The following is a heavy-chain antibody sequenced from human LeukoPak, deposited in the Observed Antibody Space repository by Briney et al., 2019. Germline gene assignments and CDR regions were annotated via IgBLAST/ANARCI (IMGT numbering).Heavy chain of an antibody. CDR3: VGNWNDADWFDP. J-gene: IGHJ5*02. V-gene: IGHV1-18*01. CDR1: GYTFTSYG. CDR2: ISAYNGNT. Sequence: GASVKVSCKASGYTFTSYGISWVRQAPGQGLEWMGWISAYNGNTNYAQKLQGRVTMTTDTSTSTAYMELRSLRSDDTAVYYCVGNWNDADWFDPWGQGTLVTVSS. D-gene: IGHD1-1*01.